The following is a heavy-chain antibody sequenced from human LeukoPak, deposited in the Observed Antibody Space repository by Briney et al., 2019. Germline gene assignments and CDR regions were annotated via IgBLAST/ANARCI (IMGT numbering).Heavy chain of an antibody. J-gene: IGHJ4*02. V-gene: IGHV3-66*01. CDR3: ASLYRGVSDY. D-gene: IGHD3-10*01. CDR2: TYSGGSK. CDR1: GFPVSSNY. Sequence: GGSLRLSCGASGFPVSSNYMRWVRGAPGKGLESLSVTYSGGSKYNADSLKGRFTTSRDKSKNTLYLQMNSLRAEDTAVYYCASLYRGVSDYWSQGTLVTVSS.